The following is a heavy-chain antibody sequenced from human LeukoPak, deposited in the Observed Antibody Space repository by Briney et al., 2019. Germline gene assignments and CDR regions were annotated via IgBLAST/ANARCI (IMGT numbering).Heavy chain of an antibody. Sequence: GGSLRLSCAASGFTFSTYAMSWVRQAPGKGLEWVSAISGSGGSTYYADSVKGRFTISRDNSKNTLYLQMNSLRAEDTAVYYCAKEPYDSSGYYYDYWGQGTLVTVPS. CDR1: GFTFSTYA. CDR3: AKEPYDSSGYYYDY. V-gene: IGHV3-23*01. D-gene: IGHD3-22*01. CDR2: ISGSGGST. J-gene: IGHJ4*02.